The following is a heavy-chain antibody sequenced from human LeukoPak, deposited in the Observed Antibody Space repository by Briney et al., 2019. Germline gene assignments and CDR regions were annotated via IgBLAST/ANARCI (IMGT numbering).Heavy chain of an antibody. CDR1: GFTFSSYG. D-gene: IGHD4-17*01. J-gene: IGHJ4*02. Sequence: PGGSLRLSCAASGFTFSSYGMHWVRQAPGKGLEWVAVISYDGSNKYYADSVKGRFTISRDNSKNTLYLQMNSLRAEDTAVYYCAKMGPTVTTPFDYWGQGTLVTVSS. CDR3: AKMGPTVTTPFDY. CDR2: ISYDGSNK. V-gene: IGHV3-30*18.